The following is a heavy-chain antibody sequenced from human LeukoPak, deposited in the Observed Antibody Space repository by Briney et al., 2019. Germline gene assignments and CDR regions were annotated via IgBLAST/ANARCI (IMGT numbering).Heavy chain of an antibody. CDR2: INYSETS. CDR1: GGSVSSGGNY. D-gene: IGHD2-15*01. J-gene: IGHJ4*02. Sequence: SETLSLTCTVSGGSVSSGGNYWSWIRQHPGKGLEWIGYINYSETSYYNPSLKSRVTILVDTSKNEISLKMTSVTAADTAVYYCARAHCSGGSCYHFDYWGQGTLVTVSS. CDR3: ARAHCSGGSCYHFDY. V-gene: IGHV4-31*03.